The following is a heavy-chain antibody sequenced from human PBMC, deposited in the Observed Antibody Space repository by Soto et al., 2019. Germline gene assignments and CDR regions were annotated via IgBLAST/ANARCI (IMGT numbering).Heavy chain of an antibody. V-gene: IGHV3-15*01. CDR1: GITVSNVW. J-gene: IGHJ4*01. CDR2: IKSKADGSTK. CDR3: ATPSPRSQGYRF. Sequence: PGGSLRLSCAASGITVSNVWMTWVRQAPGKGLEWVGRIKSKADGSTKEYGTPVKDRFIISRDDSKNTVDLQMHALRTDDTAFYYCATPSPRSQGYRFWGQGALVTLSS. D-gene: IGHD5-18*01.